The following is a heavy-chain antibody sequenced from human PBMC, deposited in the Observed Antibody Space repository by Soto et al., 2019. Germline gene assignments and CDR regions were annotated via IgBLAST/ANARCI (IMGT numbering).Heavy chain of an antibody. Sequence: GGSLRLSCAASGFTFSSYAMHWVRQAPGKGLEWVAVISYDGSNKYYADSVKGRFTISRDNSKNTLYLQMNSLRAEDTAVYYCARPKRAVAAGYYFDYWGQGTLVTVSS. D-gene: IGHD6-13*01. V-gene: IGHV3-30-3*01. CDR1: GFTFSSYA. J-gene: IGHJ4*02. CDR3: ARPKRAVAAGYYFDY. CDR2: ISYDGSNK.